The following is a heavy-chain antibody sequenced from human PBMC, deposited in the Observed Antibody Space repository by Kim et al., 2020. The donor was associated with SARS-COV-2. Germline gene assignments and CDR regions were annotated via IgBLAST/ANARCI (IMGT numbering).Heavy chain of an antibody. V-gene: IGHV4-59*08. D-gene: IGHD3-22*01. CDR1: GGSISSYY. CDR2: IYYSGST. Sequence: SETLSLTCTVSGGSISSYYWSWIRQPPGKGLEWIGYIYYSGSTNYNPSLKSRVTISVDTSKNQFSLKLSSVTAADTAVYYCASSIDYYDSSGPGYWGQGTLVTVSS. CDR3: ASSIDYYDSSGPGY. J-gene: IGHJ4*02.